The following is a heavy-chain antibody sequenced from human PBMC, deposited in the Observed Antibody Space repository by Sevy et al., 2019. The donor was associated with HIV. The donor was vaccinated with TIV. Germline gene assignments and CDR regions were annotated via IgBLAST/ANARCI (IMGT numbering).Heavy chain of an antibody. Sequence: GGSLRLSCAASGFSFSSYGMHWVRQAPGKGLEWMSYIQYDGSNKDYAASVKGRFTISGDNSKNTLYLQMNSLRVEDTAVFYCVKEGGGGGGDHWGQGTLVTVSS. CDR1: GFSFSSYG. CDR2: IQYDGSNK. J-gene: IGHJ4*02. D-gene: IGHD3-10*01. CDR3: VKEGGGGGGDH. V-gene: IGHV3-30*02.